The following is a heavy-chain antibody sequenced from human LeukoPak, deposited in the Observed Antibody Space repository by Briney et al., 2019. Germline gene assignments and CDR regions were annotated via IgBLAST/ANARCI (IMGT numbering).Heavy chain of an antibody. Sequence: GRSLRLSRAASGFTSSSYAMYGGREAPGKALEWVAVISYDGSKKYYADSVKGRFTISRDNSKNTVYLQMNSLRAEDTAVYYCARDGFDYWGQGTLVTVSS. CDR1: GFTSSSYA. CDR2: ISYDGSKK. CDR3: ARDGFDY. V-gene: IGHV3-30*04. J-gene: IGHJ4*02.